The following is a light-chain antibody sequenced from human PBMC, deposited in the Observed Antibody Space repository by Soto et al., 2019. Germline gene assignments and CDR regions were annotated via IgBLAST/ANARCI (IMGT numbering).Light chain of an antibody. V-gene: IGKV1-5*03. J-gene: IGKJ1*01. CDR3: QNYNSYSEE. CDR2: KAS. CDR1: QTISSW. Sequence: DIQMTQSPCTLSASIGDVVTITWRASQTISSWLAWYQQKPGKAPKLLIYKASTLKSGVPSRFSGSGSGTEFTLTISSLQPDDFATYYCQNYNSYSEEFGQGTKVDIK.